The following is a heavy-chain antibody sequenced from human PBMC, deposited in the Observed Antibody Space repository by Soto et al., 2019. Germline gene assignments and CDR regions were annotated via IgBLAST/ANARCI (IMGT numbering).Heavy chain of an antibody. D-gene: IGHD4-17*01. Sequence: SETLSLTCTVSGGSISSYYWSWIRQPPGKGLEWIGYIYHSGTTYYNPSLKSRVTISVDRSKNQFSLKLSSVAAADTAVYYCARAHYGDYGYGMDVWGQGTTVTVSS. CDR1: GGSISSYY. CDR2: IYHSGTT. J-gene: IGHJ6*02. CDR3: ARAHYGDYGYGMDV. V-gene: IGHV4-59*12.